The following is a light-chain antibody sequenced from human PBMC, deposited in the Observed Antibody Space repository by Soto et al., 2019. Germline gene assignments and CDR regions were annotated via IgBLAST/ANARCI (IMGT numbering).Light chain of an antibody. CDR3: QQYNNWPPLA. J-gene: IGKJ1*01. Sequence: EIVMTQSPATLSVSPGERATLSCRASQSVSSNLAWYQQKPGQAPRLLIYGASTRATGIPARFSGSGSGTEFTLTISSLQSEDVAVYCCQQYNNWPPLAFGQGTKVEIK. V-gene: IGKV3-15*01. CDR1: QSVSSN. CDR2: GAS.